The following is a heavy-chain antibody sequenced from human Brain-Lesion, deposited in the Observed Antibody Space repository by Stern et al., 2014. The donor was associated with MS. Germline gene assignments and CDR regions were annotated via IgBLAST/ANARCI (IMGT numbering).Heavy chain of an antibody. V-gene: IGHV3-9*01. J-gene: IGHJ4*02. CDR2: ISWNSGTI. Sequence: QLVESGGDLVQPGRSLRLSCAAFGFTFDDYAMHWVRQAPGKGLEWVAGISWNSGTIGYADSVKGRFTTSRDNAYRSLYLQMNSLRPEDTALYYCARDITGSSAYFAYWGQGTLVTVSS. CDR1: GFTFDDYA. CDR3: ARDITGSSAYFAY. D-gene: IGHD1-14*01.